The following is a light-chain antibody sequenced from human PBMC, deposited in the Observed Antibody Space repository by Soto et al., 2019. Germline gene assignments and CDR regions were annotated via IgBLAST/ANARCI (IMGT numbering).Light chain of an antibody. V-gene: IGLV2-8*01. CDR1: SSDVGGYNY. Sequence: QYVLTQLPSASGSPGQSVTISCTGTSSDVGGYNYVSWYQKHPGKAPKLLIYEVSRRPSGVPDRFSGSKSGNTASLTVSGLQAEDEADYYCSSYVGTNTYVFGTGTKVTVL. CDR3: SSYVGTNTYV. J-gene: IGLJ1*01. CDR2: EVS.